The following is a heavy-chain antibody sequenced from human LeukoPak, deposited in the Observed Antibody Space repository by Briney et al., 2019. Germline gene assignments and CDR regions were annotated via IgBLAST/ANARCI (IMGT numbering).Heavy chain of an antibody. CDR1: GFTFSSYE. V-gene: IGHV3-48*03. CDR2: ISSSGSTI. CDR3: AELGITMIGGV. J-gene: IGHJ6*04. D-gene: IGHD3-10*02. Sequence: PGGSLRLSCAASGFTFSSYEMNWVRQAPGKGLEWVSYISSSGSTIYYADSVQRRFTISRDNAKNSLYLQMNSLRAEDTAVYYCAELGITMIGGVWGKGTTVTISS.